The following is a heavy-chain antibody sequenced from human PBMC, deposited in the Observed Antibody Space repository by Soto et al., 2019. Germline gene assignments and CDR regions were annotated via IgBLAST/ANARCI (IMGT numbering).Heavy chain of an antibody. CDR1: GYTLTELS. CDR3: ALRKYSSSYSPPYYYYYGMDV. J-gene: IGHJ6*02. V-gene: IGHV1-24*01. Sequence: QVQLVQFGAEVKKPGASVKVSCKVSGYTLTELSMHWVRQAPGKGLEWMGGFDPEDGETIYAQKFQGRVTMTEDTSTDTAYMELSSLRSEDTAVYYCALRKYSSSYSPPYYYYYGMDVWGQGTTVTVSS. D-gene: IGHD6-13*01. CDR2: FDPEDGET.